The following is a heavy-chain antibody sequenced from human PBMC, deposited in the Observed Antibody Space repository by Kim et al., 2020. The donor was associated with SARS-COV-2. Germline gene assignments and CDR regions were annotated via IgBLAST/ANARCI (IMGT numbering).Heavy chain of an antibody. Sequence: AQKLQGRVTMTTDTSTSTAYMELGSLRSDDTAVYYCARCGSTMVRRFDPWGQGTLVTVSS. J-gene: IGHJ5*02. D-gene: IGHD3-10*01. CDR3: ARCGSTMVRRFDP. V-gene: IGHV1-18*01.